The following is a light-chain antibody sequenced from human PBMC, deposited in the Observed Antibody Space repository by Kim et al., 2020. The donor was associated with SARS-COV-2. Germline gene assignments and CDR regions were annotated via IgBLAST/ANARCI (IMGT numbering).Light chain of an antibody. Sequence: QSNSIPCPGTHSDVGAYNHVSGYQHHPGKAPKLLIYDVTEWPSGVSNRFSGSKSGNTASLTISWLQAEDEADYYCSSLTSSITYVFGTGTKVTVL. V-gene: IGLV2-14*03. CDR2: DVT. CDR3: SSLTSSITYV. CDR1: HSDVGAYNH. J-gene: IGLJ1*01.